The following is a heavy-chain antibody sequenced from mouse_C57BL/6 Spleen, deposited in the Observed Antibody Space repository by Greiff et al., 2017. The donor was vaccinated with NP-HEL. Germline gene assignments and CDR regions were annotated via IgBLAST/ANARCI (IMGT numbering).Heavy chain of an antibody. CDR1: GYTFTSYW. D-gene: IGHD1-1*01. V-gene: IGHV1-64*01. CDR2: IHPNSGST. J-gene: IGHJ2*01. Sequence: VKLQQPGAELVKPGASVKLSCKASGYTFTSYWMHWVKQRPGQGLEWIGMIHPNSGSTNYNEKFKSKATLTVDKSSSTAYMQLSSLTSEDSAVYYCAFYYYGSSPYYFDYWGQGTTLTVSS. CDR3: AFYYYGSSPYYFDY.